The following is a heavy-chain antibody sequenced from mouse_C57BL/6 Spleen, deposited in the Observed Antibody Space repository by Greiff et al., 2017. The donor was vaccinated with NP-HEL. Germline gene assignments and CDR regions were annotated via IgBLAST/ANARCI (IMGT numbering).Heavy chain of an antibody. CDR1: GFSLTSYG. V-gene: IGHV2-5*01. D-gene: IGHD1-1*01. J-gene: IGHJ4*01. Sequence: VQLQQSGPGLVQPSQSLSITCTVSGFSLTSYGVHWVRQSPGKGLEWLGVIWRGGSTDYNAAFMSRLSIIKDNSKSQVFFKMNSLQADDTAIYYCAKTGITTVVDAMDYWGQGTSVTVSS. CDR2: IWRGGST. CDR3: AKTGITTVVDAMDY.